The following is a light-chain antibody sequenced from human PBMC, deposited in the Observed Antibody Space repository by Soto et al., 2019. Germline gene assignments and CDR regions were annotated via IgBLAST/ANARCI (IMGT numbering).Light chain of an antibody. CDR1: ESLVHSDGNTY. CDR3: RQAPQCRPYT. V-gene: IGKV2-24*01. J-gene: IGKJ2*01. CDR2: KVS. Sequence: DVVMTQTPLSSPVTLGQPASISCRSSESLVHSDGNTYLSWLHQRPGQPPRLLIYKVSNRFSGVPDRCSGSGAGTDFPLKISRVEAEDVEIYYCRQAPQCRPYTFGQGTKLEIK.